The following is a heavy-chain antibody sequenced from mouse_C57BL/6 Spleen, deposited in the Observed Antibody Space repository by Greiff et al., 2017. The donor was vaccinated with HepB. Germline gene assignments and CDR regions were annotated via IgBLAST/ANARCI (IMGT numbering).Heavy chain of an antibody. Sequence: VQLQQSGPELVKPGASVKISCKASGYTFTDYYMNWVKQSHGKSLEWIGDINPNNGGTSYNQKFKGKATLTVDKSSSTAYMELRSLTSEDSAVYYCARDGGSLDYWGQGTTLTVSS. V-gene: IGHV1-26*01. CDR2: INPNNGGT. J-gene: IGHJ2*01. CDR3: ARDGGSLDY. CDR1: GYTFTDYY. D-gene: IGHD1-1*02.